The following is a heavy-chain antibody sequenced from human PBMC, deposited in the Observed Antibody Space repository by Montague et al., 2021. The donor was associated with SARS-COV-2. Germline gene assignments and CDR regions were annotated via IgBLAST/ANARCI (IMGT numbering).Heavy chain of an antibody. CDR1: GGSISSSSYY. D-gene: IGHD2-2*01. CDR3: ARTIVVVSAASRYFDL. CDR2: IYYSGST. J-gene: IGHJ2*01. Sequence: SETLSLTCTVSGGSISSSSYYWGWIRQPPGKGLEWIGCIYYSGSTNYNPPLKSRVTISVDTSKTQFSLKLNSVTAADTAVYYCARTIVVVSAASRYFDLWGRGTLVTVSS. V-gene: IGHV4-61*05.